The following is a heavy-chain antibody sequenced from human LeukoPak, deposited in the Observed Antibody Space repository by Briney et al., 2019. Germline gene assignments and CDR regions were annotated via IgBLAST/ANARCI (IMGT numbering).Heavy chain of an antibody. CDR3: ARGAYYYED. Sequence: GGSLRLSCAASGFTFSSHSINWVRQAPGKGLEWVSYISSSSSTIYYAGSVKGRFTISRDNAKNSPYLQMNSLRAEDTAVYYCARGAYYYEDWGQGTLVTVSS. CDR2: ISSSSSTI. V-gene: IGHV3-48*01. J-gene: IGHJ4*02. D-gene: IGHD3-22*01. CDR1: GFTFSSHS.